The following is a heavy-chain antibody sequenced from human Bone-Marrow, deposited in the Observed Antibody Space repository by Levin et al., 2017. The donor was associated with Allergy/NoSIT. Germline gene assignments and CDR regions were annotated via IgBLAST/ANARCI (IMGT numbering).Heavy chain of an antibody. CDR2: IIPIFGPP. V-gene: IGHV1-69*13. D-gene: IGHD2-15*01. CDR1: GGTFSSHG. J-gene: IGHJ6*03. CDR3: ARLTGDCSGGACLSRYFYYYRDV. Sequence: SVKVSCKASGGTFSSHGIAWVRQAPGQGLEWMGGIIPIFGPPNYAQKFQGRVTISADESTNTAYMELSSLRSDDTAVFYCARLTGDCSGGACLSRYFYYYRDVWGKGTTVTVSS.